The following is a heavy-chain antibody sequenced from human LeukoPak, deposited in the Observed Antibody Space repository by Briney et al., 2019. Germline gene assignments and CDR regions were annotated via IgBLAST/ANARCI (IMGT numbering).Heavy chain of an antibody. D-gene: IGHD2-2*01. CDR3: AREPLYCSSTSCYSINWFDP. J-gene: IGHJ5*02. CDR1: GGSFSGYY. V-gene: IGHV4-4*07. CDR2: IYTSGST. Sequence: SETLSLTCAVYGGSFSGYYWSWIRQPAGKGLEWIGRIYTSGSTNYNPSLKSRVTISVDTSKNQFSLKLSSVTAADTAVYYCAREPLYCSSTSCYSINWFDPWGQGTLVTVSS.